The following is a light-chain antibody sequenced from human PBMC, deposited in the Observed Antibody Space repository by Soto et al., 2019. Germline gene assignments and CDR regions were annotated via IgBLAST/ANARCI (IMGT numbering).Light chain of an antibody. CDR1: NSDVGGYNF. CDR2: EVS. V-gene: IGLV2-8*01. CDR3: GSYAGRSTLV. J-gene: IGLJ3*02. Sequence: QSALTQPPSASGSPGQSVTISCTGTNSDVGGYNFVSWYQQHPGKAPKVMVYEVSKRPSGDPDRFSASKSGNTASLTISRLQPEDEAEYYCGSYAGRSTLVFGGGTKLTVL.